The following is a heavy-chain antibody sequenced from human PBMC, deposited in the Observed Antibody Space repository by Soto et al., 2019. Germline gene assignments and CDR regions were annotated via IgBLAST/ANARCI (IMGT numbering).Heavy chain of an antibody. CDR1: GYTFSAYY. J-gene: IGHJ3*01. V-gene: IGHV1-46*01. CDR3: ARGGDDYGGNDAFDL. D-gene: IGHD4-17*01. CDR2: INPIGGTT. Sequence: ASVKVSCKASGYTFSAYYIHWVRQAPGQGLEWMGMINPIGGTTNYAQKFQGRVTMAGDTSPSAVYMEVTSLRSDDTAVYYCARGGDDYGGNDAFDLWGQGTMVTVSS.